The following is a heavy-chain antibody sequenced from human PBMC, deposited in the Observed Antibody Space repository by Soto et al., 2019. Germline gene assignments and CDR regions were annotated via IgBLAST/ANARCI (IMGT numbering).Heavy chain of an antibody. Sequence: ASVKVSCKATGYTFTSYYRHWVRQPPGQGLEWMGIINPSGGSTSYAQKFQGRVTMTRDTSTSTVYMELRSLRSEDTAVYYCAREAIAARSRSFDYWGQGTLVTVSS. CDR1: GYTFTSYY. J-gene: IGHJ4*02. CDR3: AREAIAARSRSFDY. V-gene: IGHV1-46*01. CDR2: INPSGGST. D-gene: IGHD6-6*01.